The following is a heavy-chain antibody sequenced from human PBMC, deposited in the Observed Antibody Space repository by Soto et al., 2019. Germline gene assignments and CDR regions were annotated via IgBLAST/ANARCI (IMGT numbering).Heavy chain of an antibody. J-gene: IGHJ5*02. V-gene: IGHV3-11*01. D-gene: IGHD3-3*01. Sequence: PGGSLRLSCAASGFTFSDYYMSWIRQAPGKGLEWVSYISSSGSTIYYADSVKGRFTISRDNAKNSLYLQMNSLRAEDTAVYYCARDYSYYDFWSGYFPFWFDPWGQGTLVTVSS. CDR1: GFTFSDYY. CDR2: ISSSGSTI. CDR3: ARDYSYYDFWSGYFPFWFDP.